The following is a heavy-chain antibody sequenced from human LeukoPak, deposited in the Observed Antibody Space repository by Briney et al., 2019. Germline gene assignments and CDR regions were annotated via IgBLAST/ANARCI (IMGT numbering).Heavy chain of an antibody. CDR3: ARDVKSRRRQWFGELSVYYYYYMDV. CDR1: GGSISSDY. V-gene: IGHV4-4*07. CDR2: IYTTGST. J-gene: IGHJ6*03. D-gene: IGHD3-10*01. Sequence: SETLSLTCTVSGGSISSDYWSWIRQPAGKGLEWIGRIYTTGSTNYSPSLKSRVTMSVDTSKNQFSLKLSSVTAADTAVYYCARDVKSRRRQWFGELSVYYYYYMDVRGKGTTVTIYS.